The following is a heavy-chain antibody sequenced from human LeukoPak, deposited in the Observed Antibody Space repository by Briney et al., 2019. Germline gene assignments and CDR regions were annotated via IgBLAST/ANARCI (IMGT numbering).Heavy chain of an antibody. Sequence: SETLSLTCTVSGDSISDYYWVWIRQPPGKGLEWIGYIYFTGNAYYNPSLKSRVTFSLDTSKNQFSLKLTSVTAADTAVYYCAGHPDTLIDALDIWGQGTMVTVSS. CDR1: GDSISDYY. V-gene: IGHV4-59*08. D-gene: IGHD2-15*01. J-gene: IGHJ3*02. CDR2: IYFTGNA. CDR3: AGHPDTLIDALDI.